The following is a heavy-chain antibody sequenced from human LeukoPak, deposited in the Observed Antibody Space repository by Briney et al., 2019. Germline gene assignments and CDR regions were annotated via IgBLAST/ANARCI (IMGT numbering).Heavy chain of an antibody. J-gene: IGHJ4*02. CDR1: GGTFSSYA. Sequence: GASVKVSCKASGGTFSSYAISWVRQAPGQGLEWMGGIIPIFGTANYAQKFQGRVTITADESTSTAYMELSSLRSEDTAVYYCASPRDYYDSSGFGEFDYWGQGTLVTVSS. D-gene: IGHD3-22*01. CDR2: IIPIFGTA. V-gene: IGHV1-69*13. CDR3: ASPRDYYDSSGFGEFDY.